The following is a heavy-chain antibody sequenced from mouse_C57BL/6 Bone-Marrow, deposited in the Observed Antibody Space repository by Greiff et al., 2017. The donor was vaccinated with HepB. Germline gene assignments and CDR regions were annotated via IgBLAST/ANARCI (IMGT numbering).Heavy chain of an antibody. Sequence: VQLQQSGAELARPGASVKMSCKASGYTFTSYTMHWVKQRPGQGLEWIGYINPSSGYTKYNQKFKDKATLTADKSSSTAYMQLSSLTSEDSAVYYCARYDGSGDYFDYWGQGTTLTVSS. D-gene: IGHD1-1*01. J-gene: IGHJ2*01. CDR3: ARYDGSGDYFDY. CDR1: GYTFTSYT. V-gene: IGHV1-4*01. CDR2: INPSSGYT.